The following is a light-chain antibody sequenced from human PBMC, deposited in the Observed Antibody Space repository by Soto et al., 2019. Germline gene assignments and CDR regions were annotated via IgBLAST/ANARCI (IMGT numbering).Light chain of an antibody. CDR3: LQYASSLYT. CDR2: GSS. CDR1: QSLSSSF. J-gene: IGKJ2*01. V-gene: IGKV3-20*01. Sequence: VLTQSPGTLSLSPGERATLSCRASQSLSSSFLAWYQKKPGLAPRLLLYGSSNSATGIPDRCSGTGSGTGFTRSIRTLEPAVFAVCFCLQYASSLYTFGQGIKLEIK.